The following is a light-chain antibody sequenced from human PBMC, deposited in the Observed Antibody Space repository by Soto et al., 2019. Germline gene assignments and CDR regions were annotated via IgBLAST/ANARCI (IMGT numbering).Light chain of an antibody. CDR2: DAS. Sequence: IQLTHSPSSLSASVGDRVTITCRAGQDIGSALAWYQQRPGKAPKLLLYDASNLEAGVPSRFSGSESGTDFTLTITSLRPEDFATYYCQQFNGFPLTFGGGTKVQIK. CDR3: QQFNGFPLT. J-gene: IGKJ4*01. CDR1: QDIGSA. V-gene: IGKV1-13*02.